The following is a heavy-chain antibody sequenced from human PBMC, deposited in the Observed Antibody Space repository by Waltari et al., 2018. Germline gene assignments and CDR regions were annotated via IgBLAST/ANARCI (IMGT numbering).Heavy chain of an antibody. CDR1: GGSISSGGYS. J-gene: IGHJ3*02. CDR2: IYHSGST. D-gene: IGHD1-26*01. V-gene: IGHV4-30-2*01. Sequence: QLQLQESGSGLVKPSQTLSLTCAVSGGSISSGGYSWSWIRQPPGKGLEWIGYIYHSGSTYYNPSLNSRVTISVDMSKNQFSLKLSSVTAADTAVYYCARAVGATTWDAFDIWGQGTMVTVSS. CDR3: ARAVGATTWDAFDI.